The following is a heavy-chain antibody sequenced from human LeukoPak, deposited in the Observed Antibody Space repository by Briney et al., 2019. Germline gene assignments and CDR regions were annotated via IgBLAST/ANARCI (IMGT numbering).Heavy chain of an antibody. Sequence: GGSLRLSCAVSGFTVSTYYMSWVRQAPGKGLEWVSGINWNGGSTGYADSVKGRFTISRDNAKNSLYLQMNSLRAEDTALYYCARAPYVVVITPHYFDYWGQGTLVTVSS. CDR3: ARAPYVVVITPHYFDY. CDR2: INWNGGST. D-gene: IGHD3-22*01. J-gene: IGHJ4*02. V-gene: IGHV3-20*04. CDR1: GFTVSTYY.